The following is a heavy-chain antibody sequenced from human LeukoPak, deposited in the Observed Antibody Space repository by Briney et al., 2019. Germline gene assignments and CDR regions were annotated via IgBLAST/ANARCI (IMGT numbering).Heavy chain of an antibody. V-gene: IGHV3-21*01. CDR1: GFTFSSYS. CDR3: ARDALGGGYYDILTGYYSGAYFDY. CDR2: ISSSSSYI. Sequence: PGRSLRLSCAASGFTFSSYSMNWVRQAPGKGLEWVSSISSSSSYIYYADSVKGRFTISRDNAKNSLYLQMNSLRAEDTAVYYCARDALGGGYYDILTGYYSGAYFDYWGQGTLVTVSS. J-gene: IGHJ4*02. D-gene: IGHD3-9*01.